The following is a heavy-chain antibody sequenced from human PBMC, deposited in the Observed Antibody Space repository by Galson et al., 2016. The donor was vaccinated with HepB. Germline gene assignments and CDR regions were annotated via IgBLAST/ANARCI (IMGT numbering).Heavy chain of an antibody. CDR3: ARGITGDLGPRKDAFDI. D-gene: IGHD1-14*01. CDR1: GDTFRSHT. J-gene: IGHJ3*02. CDR2: IIPIFGPG. Sequence: SVKVSCKASGDTFRSHTIIWVRQAPGQGLEWMGGIIPIFGPGDYAQKFQDRVAITADESTRTVYMELSSLRSEDTAVYYCARGITGDLGPRKDAFDIWGQGTMVTVSS. V-gene: IGHV1-69*13.